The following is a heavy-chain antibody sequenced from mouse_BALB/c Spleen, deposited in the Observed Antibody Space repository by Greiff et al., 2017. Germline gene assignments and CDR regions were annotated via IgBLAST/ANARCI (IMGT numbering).Heavy chain of an antibody. CDR3: AREENWAWFAY. J-gene: IGHJ3*01. D-gene: IGHD4-1*01. V-gene: IGHV1-82*01. CDR2: IYPGDGDT. Sequence: VQLQQSGPELVKPGASVKISCKASGYAFSSSLMNWVKQRPGQGLEWIGRIYPGDGDTNYNGKFKGKATLTADKSSSTAYMQLSSLTSVDSAVYFCAREENWAWFAYWGQGTLVTVSA. CDR1: GYAFSSSL.